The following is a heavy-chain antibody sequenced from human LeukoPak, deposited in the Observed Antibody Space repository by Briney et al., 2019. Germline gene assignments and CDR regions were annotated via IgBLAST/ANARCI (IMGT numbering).Heavy chain of an antibody. Sequence: GGSLRLSCAASGFTFSNYAMSWVRQAPGKGLEWLSSVSGSDGSTFYADSVKGRFSISRDNSKNTLYLQMNSLRAEDTAVYYCAREGVTMVRGVSYYYYYMDVWGKGTTVTVSS. CDR2: VSGSDGST. J-gene: IGHJ6*03. D-gene: IGHD3-10*01. V-gene: IGHV3-23*01. CDR3: AREGVTMVRGVSYYYYYMDV. CDR1: GFTFSNYA.